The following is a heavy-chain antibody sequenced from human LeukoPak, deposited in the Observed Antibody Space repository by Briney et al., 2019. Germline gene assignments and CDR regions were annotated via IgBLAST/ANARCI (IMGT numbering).Heavy chain of an antibody. J-gene: IGHJ4*02. Sequence: GGSLRLSCAASGFTFSRYAMNWVRQAPGKEPEWVSSISGSGGNTYYADSVKGRFTISRDNSKNTLYLQMNSLRAEDTAIYYCAKALPERPFDFWGQGTLVTVSS. CDR2: ISGSGGNT. D-gene: IGHD6-25*01. CDR1: GFTFSRYA. CDR3: AKALPERPFDF. V-gene: IGHV3-23*01.